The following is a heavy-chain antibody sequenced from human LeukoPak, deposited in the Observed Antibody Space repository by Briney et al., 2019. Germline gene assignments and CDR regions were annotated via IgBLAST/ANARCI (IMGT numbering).Heavy chain of an antibody. V-gene: IGHV3-23*01. CDR3: ADYRKPQGLDY. CDR2: ISDSGSDT. CDR1: GFTFSIYA. D-gene: IGHD4-11*01. J-gene: IGHJ4*02. Sequence: GGSLRLSCASSGFTFSIYAMSWVRQAPGKGLEWVSAISDSGSDTYYADSVKGRFTVSRDNSKNTLYLQMNSLRAEDTAMYYCADYRKPQGLDYWGQGTLVTVSS.